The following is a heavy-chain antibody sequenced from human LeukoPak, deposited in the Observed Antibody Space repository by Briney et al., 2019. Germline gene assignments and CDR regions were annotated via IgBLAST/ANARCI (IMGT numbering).Heavy chain of an antibody. CDR3: ARVSQSGWYDHIVNY. Sequence: ASVKVSCKASGYTFTSYDINWVRQATGQGLEWMGWMNPNSGSTGYAQKFQGRVTMTRNTSISTAYMELSSLRSEDTAVYYCARVSQSGWYDHIVNYWGQGTLVTVSS. V-gene: IGHV1-8*01. CDR1: GYTFTSYD. J-gene: IGHJ4*02. CDR2: MNPNSGST. D-gene: IGHD6-19*01.